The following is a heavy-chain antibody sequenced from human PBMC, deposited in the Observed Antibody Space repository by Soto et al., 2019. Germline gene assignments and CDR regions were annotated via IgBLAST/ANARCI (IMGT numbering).Heavy chain of an antibody. V-gene: IGHV1-18*01. CDR3: AREGEMPYYYYGVVV. CDR1: GYTFTSYG. D-gene: IGHD3-16*01. Sequence: QVQLVQSGAEVRKPGASVKVSCKASGYTFTSYGISWVRQAPGQGLEWMRWISGYNGHTKYAQKLQGRVTMTTDTSTSTVYRDRRSLRSDDTAVYYCAREGEMPYYYYGVVVWGQGTTVPVSS. CDR2: ISGYNGHT. J-gene: IGHJ6*02.